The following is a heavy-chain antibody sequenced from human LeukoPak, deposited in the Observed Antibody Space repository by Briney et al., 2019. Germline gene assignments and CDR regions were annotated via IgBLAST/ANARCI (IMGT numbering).Heavy chain of an antibody. V-gene: IGHV3-23*01. CDR3: AGRVGYFYYGMDV. J-gene: IGHJ6*02. Sequence: GGSLRLSCAASGFTFSSYAMSWVRQAPGKGLEWVSAISGSGGSTYYADSVKGRFTISRDNSKNTVYLQMNSLRAEDTAVYYCAGRVGYFYYGMDVWGQGTTVTVSS. D-gene: IGHD1-26*01. CDR2: ISGSGGST. CDR1: GFTFSSYA.